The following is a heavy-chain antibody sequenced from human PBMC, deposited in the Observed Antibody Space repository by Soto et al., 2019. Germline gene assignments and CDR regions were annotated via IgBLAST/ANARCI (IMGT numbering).Heavy chain of an antibody. CDR1: GYTFTSYA. D-gene: IGHD6-13*01. J-gene: IGHJ5*02. CDR3: ARGLAAAGTIGWFDP. V-gene: IGHV1-3*01. Sequence: QVQLVQSGPEVKKPGASVKVSCKASGYTFTSYAIHWVRQAPGQRLEWMGWINAGNGNTKYSQNFQDRVDITRDTSTSTAYMQLSSLRSEDTAVYYCARGLAAAGTIGWFDPWGQGTLVTVSS. CDR2: INAGNGNT.